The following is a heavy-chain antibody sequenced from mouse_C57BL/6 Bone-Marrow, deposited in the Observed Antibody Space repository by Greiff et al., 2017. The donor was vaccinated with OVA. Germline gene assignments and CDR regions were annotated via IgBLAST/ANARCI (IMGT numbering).Heavy chain of an antibody. CDR3: APTGSYAMDY. CDR2: ISSGGSYT. V-gene: IGHV5-6*02. CDR1: GFTFSSYG. Sequence: EVKLVESGGDLVKPGGSLKLSCAASGFTFSSYGMSWVRQTPDKRLEWVATISSGGSYTYYPDSVKGRFTISRDNAKNTLYLQMSSLKSEDTAMYYCAPTGSYAMDYWGQGTSVTVSS. J-gene: IGHJ4*01. D-gene: IGHD4-1*02.